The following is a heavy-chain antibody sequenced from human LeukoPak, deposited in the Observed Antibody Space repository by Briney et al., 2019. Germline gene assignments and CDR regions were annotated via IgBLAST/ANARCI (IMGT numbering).Heavy chain of an antibody. CDR2: INSDGSVT. Sequence: PGGSLRLSGAASGFTFTSYWMHWVRQSPGNGLVWVSRINSDGSVTSYADSVKGRFTISRDNAKSTLYLQMNSLRAEDTAVYYCARAGRGYYDSSGYSSDYWGQGTLVTVSS. V-gene: IGHV3-74*01. CDR3: ARAGRGYYDSSGYSSDY. D-gene: IGHD3-22*01. J-gene: IGHJ4*02. CDR1: GFTFTSYW.